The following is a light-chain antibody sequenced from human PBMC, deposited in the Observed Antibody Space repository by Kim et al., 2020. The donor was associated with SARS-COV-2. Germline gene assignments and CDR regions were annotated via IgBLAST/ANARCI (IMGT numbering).Light chain of an antibody. CDR2: STS. Sequence: SMSPGERTTLSCRASQSVSSNLAWYQQKLGQAPRLLIYSTSTRATGIPARFSGSGSGTEFTLSISGLQSEDFALYYCQQYNDWPTTFGQGTKLEIK. CDR1: QSVSSN. J-gene: IGKJ2*01. V-gene: IGKV3-15*01. CDR3: QQYNDWPTT.